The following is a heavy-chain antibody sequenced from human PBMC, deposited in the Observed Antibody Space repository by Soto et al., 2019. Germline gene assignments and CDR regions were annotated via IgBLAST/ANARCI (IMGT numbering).Heavy chain of an antibody. Sequence: EVQLVESGGGLVEPGGSIRLSCVASGFTFTKAYMTWVRQAPGKGLEWVGRIKGSHAGGTTDYATSVKGRFTISRADSKNPLFLQMNSLKTMDTSVYYCATEGGYPGSNFYGAYWGQGTLVTVSS. CDR3: ATEGGYPGSNFYGAY. D-gene: IGHD1-26*01. CDR2: IKGSHAGGTT. V-gene: IGHV3-15*01. J-gene: IGHJ4*02. CDR1: GFTFTKAY.